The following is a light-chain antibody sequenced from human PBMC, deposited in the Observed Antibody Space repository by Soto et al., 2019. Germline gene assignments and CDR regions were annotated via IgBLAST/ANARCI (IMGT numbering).Light chain of an antibody. CDR2: DAS. Sequence: EVVLTQSPATLSLSPGERATLSCRASQSVRTSLVWYQQKPGRAPRLLIYDASKRATGVPARFSGSGSGTDFSLTISSLEPEDFAYYYCQQRSNGFTFGGGTKVEI. J-gene: IGKJ4*01. CDR3: QQRSNGFT. CDR1: QSVRTS. V-gene: IGKV3-11*01.